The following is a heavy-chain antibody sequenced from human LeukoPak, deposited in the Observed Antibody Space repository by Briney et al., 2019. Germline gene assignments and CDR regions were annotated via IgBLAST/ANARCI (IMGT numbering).Heavy chain of an antibody. D-gene: IGHD2-2*01. V-gene: IGHV4-61*02. CDR2: IYTSGST. CDR1: GGSISSGSYY. CDR3: AREGAYCSSTSCNWFDP. Sequence: PSETLSLTCTVSGGSISSGSYYWSWIRQPAGKGLEWIGRIYTSGSTNYNPSLKSRVTISVDTSKNQFSLKLRSVTAADTAVYYCAREGAYCSSTSCNWFDPWGQGTLVTVSS. J-gene: IGHJ5*02.